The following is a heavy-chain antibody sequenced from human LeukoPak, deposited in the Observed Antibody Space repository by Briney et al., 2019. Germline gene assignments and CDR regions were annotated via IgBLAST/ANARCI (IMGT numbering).Heavy chain of an antibody. CDR3: ARSYYDSSGYFLA. V-gene: IGHV1-2*02. CDR2: INPNSGGT. D-gene: IGHD3-22*01. Sequence: ASVKGSCKASGYTFTSYSIHCVRQAPGQGLEWMGWINPNSGGTNYAQKFQGRVTMTRDTSISTAYMELSRLRSDDTAVYYCARSYYDSSGYFLAWGQGTPVTVSS. CDR1: GYTFTSYS. J-gene: IGHJ5*02.